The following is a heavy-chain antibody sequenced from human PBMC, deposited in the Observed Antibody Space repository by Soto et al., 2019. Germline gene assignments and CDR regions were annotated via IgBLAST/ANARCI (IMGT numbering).Heavy chain of an antibody. CDR3: TSDYTLRSYRFDY. D-gene: IGHD3-10*01. Sequence: PSETLSLTCTVSGGSISSSSYYWGWIRQPPGKGLEWIGSIYYSGSTYYNPSLKSRLTISVDTSKNEVSLKLTSVTAADTAVYYCTSDYTLRSYRFDYWGRGILVTVSS. CDR1: GGSISSSSYY. V-gene: IGHV4-39*01. J-gene: IGHJ4*02. CDR2: IYYSGST.